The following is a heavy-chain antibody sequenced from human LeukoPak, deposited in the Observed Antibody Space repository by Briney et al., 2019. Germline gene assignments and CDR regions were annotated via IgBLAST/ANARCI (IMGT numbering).Heavy chain of an antibody. CDR3: AKKRDFWSGYYKSGAEFDY. J-gene: IGHJ4*02. Sequence: GGSLRLSCAASGLTVSSNYMTWVRQAPGKGLEWVSIIYSGGSTYYADSVKGRFTISRDNSKNTLYLQMNSLRAEDTAVYYCAKKRDFWSGYYKSGAEFDYWGQGTLVTVSS. D-gene: IGHD3-3*01. CDR1: GLTVSSNY. CDR2: IYSGGST. V-gene: IGHV3-53*01.